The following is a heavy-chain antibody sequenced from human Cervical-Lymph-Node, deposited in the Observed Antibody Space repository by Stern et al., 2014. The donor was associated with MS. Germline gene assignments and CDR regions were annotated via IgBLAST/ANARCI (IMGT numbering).Heavy chain of an antibody. D-gene: IGHD6-19*01. CDR1: GFTFSSYW. Sequence: EVQLVESGGGLVQPGGSLRLSCAASGFTFSSYWMSWVRQAPGKVLEWVANIKVDGSEKQYADSVKGRFAISRDNAKNSLYLQMNNLRADDTAVYYCARDPYTSGWRFDYWGQGTLVTVSS. J-gene: IGHJ4*02. CDR2: IKVDGSEK. V-gene: IGHV3-7*03. CDR3: ARDPYTSGWRFDY.